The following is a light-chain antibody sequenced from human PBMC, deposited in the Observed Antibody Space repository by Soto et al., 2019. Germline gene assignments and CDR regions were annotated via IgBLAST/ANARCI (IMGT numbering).Light chain of an antibody. Sequence: DIPMTQSPSTLSASVGDRAPITCRASQSISSWLAWYQQKPGKAPKLLIYKASTLESGVPSNFSGSGSGTEFTLTISSLQPEDFATYYCQQYNSYPWTFGQGTKVDIK. CDR3: QQYNSYPWT. CDR1: QSISSW. V-gene: IGKV1-5*03. CDR2: KAS. J-gene: IGKJ1*01.